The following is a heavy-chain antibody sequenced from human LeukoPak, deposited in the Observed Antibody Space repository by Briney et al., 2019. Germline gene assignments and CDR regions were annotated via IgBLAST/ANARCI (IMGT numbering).Heavy chain of an antibody. D-gene: IGHD3-16*01. CDR3: ARDYASEYMDV. CDR2: ISTTGYTI. CDR1: GFTFSDFY. J-gene: IGHJ6*03. Sequence: GGSLRLSCEASGFTFSDFYMSWIRQAPGQGLEWLSYISTTGYTIYYADSVKGRFTISRDNTQSSLFLQMDSLRVEDTAVYYCARDYASEYMDVWGKGTTVTVSS. V-gene: IGHV3-11*04.